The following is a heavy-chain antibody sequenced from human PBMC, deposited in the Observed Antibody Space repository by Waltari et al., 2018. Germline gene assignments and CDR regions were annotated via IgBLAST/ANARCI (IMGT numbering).Heavy chain of an antibody. CDR3: ARDDVDSSSFGGF. CDR1: GFIFSNYG. D-gene: IGHD6-13*01. Sequence: QLQLVQSGAEVKKPGASVKVSCKGSGFIFSNYGITWVRQAPGQGLEWMGWISANNGNTNYEQKFQGRVTMTTDTSTSTAYMELRSLRSDDTAVYYCARDDVDSSSFGGFWGQGTLVTVSS. J-gene: IGHJ4*02. CDR2: ISANNGNT. V-gene: IGHV1-18*01.